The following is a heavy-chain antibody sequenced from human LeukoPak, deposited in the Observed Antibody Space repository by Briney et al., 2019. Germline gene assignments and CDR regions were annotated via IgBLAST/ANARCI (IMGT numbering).Heavy chain of an antibody. CDR3: ARTYYYDSSGYPVQVSDAFDI. V-gene: IGHV1-69*01. CDR1: GGTFSSYA. Sequence: SVKVSCKASGGTFSSYAISWVRQAPGQGLEWMGGIIPIFGTANYAQKFQGRVTITADESTSTVYMELSRLRSEDTAMYYCARTYYYDSSGYPVQVSDAFDIWGQGTMVTVPS. D-gene: IGHD3-22*01. J-gene: IGHJ3*02. CDR2: IIPIFGTA.